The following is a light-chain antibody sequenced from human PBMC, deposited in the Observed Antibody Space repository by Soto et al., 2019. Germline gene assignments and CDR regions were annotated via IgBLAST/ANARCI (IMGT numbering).Light chain of an antibody. V-gene: IGLV1-40*01. CDR1: SSNIGAGYD. J-gene: IGLJ1*01. Sequence: QSVLTQPPSVSGAPGQRVIISCTGSSSNIGAGYDVHWYQQLPGTAPKLLIYDNSNRPSGVPDRFSGSKSGTSSSLAITGLQADDEADYYCQSYDSSLSAYVFGTGTKLTVL. CDR3: QSYDSSLSAYV. CDR2: DNS.